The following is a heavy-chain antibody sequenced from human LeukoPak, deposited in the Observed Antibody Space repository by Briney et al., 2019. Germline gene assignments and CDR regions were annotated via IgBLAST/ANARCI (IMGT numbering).Heavy chain of an antibody. V-gene: IGHV1-46*01. CDR3: ARDQEGFDY. CDR1: GYTFTSNY. CDR2: ICPRDGST. Sequence: GASVKVSCKASGYTFTSNYIHWVRQAPGQGLEWMGMICPRDGSTSYAQKFQGRVTVTRDTSTSTVHMELSGLRSEDTAVYYCARDQEGFDYWGQGTLVTASS. J-gene: IGHJ4*02.